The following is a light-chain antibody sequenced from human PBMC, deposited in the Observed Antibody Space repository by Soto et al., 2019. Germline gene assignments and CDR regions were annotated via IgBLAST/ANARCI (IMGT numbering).Light chain of an antibody. CDR3: SSYTSSSTLYV. CDR2: EVS. CDR1: SSDVGGYNY. J-gene: IGLJ1*01. Sequence: QSALTQPASVSGSPGQSITISCTGTSSDVGGYNYVSWYQQHPGKAPKLMIYEVSNRPSGVSNRFSGSKSGNTAYLTISGPQAEDEADYYYSSYTSSSTLYVFGTGTKVTVL. V-gene: IGLV2-14*01.